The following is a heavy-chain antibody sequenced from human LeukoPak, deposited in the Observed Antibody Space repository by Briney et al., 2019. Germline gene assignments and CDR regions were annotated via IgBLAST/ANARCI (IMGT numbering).Heavy chain of an antibody. Sequence: ASVKVSCKASGYTFTSFDIAWVRQATGQGLEWMGWMNPNSGNTGYAQNFQGRVTITADKSTSTAYMELSSLRSEDTAVYYCARTGYSSRAGDYFDYWGQGTLVTVSS. D-gene: IGHD6-13*01. CDR1: GYTFTSFD. V-gene: IGHV1-8*03. CDR2: MNPNSGNT. CDR3: ARTGYSSRAGDYFDY. J-gene: IGHJ4*02.